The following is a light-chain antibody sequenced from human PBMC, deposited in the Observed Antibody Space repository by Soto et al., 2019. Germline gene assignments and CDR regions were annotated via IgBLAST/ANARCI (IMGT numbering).Light chain of an antibody. Sequence: EIVLTQSPATLSVSPGERATLSCRASQNIDNKLVWYQQKPGQAPSLLLSNAVTRAPGIPARFSGSGFGTEFTLTIGSLQPEDFATYYCQQYKSWWPITFGQGTRLEI. CDR3: QQYKSWWPIT. CDR1: QNIDNK. V-gene: IGKV3-15*01. CDR2: NAV. J-gene: IGKJ5*01.